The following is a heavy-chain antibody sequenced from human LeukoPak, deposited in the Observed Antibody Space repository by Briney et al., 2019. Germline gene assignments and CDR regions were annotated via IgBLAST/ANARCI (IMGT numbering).Heavy chain of an antibody. D-gene: IGHD2-21*01. CDR3: AKASSGYSLIDAFDI. V-gene: IGHV3-23*01. J-gene: IGHJ3*02. CDR1: GFTFSNAW. CDR2: ISGGGGGRT. Sequence: GGSLRLSCAASGFTFSNAWMSWVRQAPGKGLEWVSTISGGGGGRTYYADSVKGRFTISRDTSKNTLYLQINSLRAEDTALYYCAKASSGYSLIDAFDIWGQGTMVTVSS.